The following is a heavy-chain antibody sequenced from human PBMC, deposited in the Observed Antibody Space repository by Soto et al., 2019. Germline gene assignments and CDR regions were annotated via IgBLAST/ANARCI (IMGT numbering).Heavy chain of an antibody. J-gene: IGHJ1*01. CDR1: GYTLTELS. V-gene: IGHV1-24*01. Sequence: ASVKVSCKVSGYTLTELSMHWVRQAPGKGLEWMGGFDPEDGETIYAQKFQGRVTMTEDTSTDTAYMELSSLRSEDTAVYYCATVVSSGWYDYFQHWGQGTLVPVSS. D-gene: IGHD6-19*01. CDR2: FDPEDGET. CDR3: ATVVSSGWYDYFQH.